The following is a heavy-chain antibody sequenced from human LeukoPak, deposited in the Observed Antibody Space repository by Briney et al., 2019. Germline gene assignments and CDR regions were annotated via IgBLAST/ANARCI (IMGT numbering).Heavy chain of an antibody. J-gene: IGHJ4*02. CDR2: ISAYNGNT. Sequence: ASVKVSCKASGYTFTSYGISWVRQAPGQGLEWMGWISAYNGNTNYAQKLQGRVTMTTDTSTSTAYMELRSLRSDDTAVYYCASRDYYYGSGSHLVYWGQGTLVTVSS. CDR1: GYTFTSYG. V-gene: IGHV1-18*01. D-gene: IGHD3-10*01. CDR3: ASRDYYYGSGSHLVY.